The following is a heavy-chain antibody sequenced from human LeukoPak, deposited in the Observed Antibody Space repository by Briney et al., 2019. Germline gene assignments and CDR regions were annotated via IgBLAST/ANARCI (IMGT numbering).Heavy chain of an antibody. CDR2: VTGSGGSS. CDR3: AKAASLTGYYFDN. CDR1: GFTFRRYA. D-gene: IGHD3-9*01. J-gene: IGHJ4*02. V-gene: IGHV3-23*01. Sequence: GGSLRLSCSASGFTFRRYAMSWVRQAPGKGLEWVSAVTGSGGSSYYADSVNGRFTMSRDNSKNTVDLQMNSLRVEDTAVYYCAKAASLTGYYFDNWGQGTQVIVSS.